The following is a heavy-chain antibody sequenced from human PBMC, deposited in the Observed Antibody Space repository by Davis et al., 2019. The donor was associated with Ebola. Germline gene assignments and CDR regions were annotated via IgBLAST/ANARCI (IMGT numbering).Heavy chain of an antibody. CDR1: GFTFSRYY. CDR2: INPSGGST. D-gene: IGHD6-19*01. Sequence: ASVKVSCKASGFTFSRYYMHWVRQAPGQGLEWMGIINPSGGSTSYAQKFQGRVTMTRDTSTSTVYMELSSLRSEDTAVYYCAREAGSGWYSWFDPWGQGTLVTVSS. CDR3: AREAGSGWYSWFDP. J-gene: IGHJ5*02. V-gene: IGHV1-46*01.